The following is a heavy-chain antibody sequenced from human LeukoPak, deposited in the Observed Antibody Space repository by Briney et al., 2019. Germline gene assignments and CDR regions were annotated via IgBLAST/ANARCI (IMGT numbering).Heavy chain of an antibody. D-gene: IGHD5-24*01. CDR2: IFPDGTTT. CDR1: GFIFSGSW. CDR3: ARRDGYAY. V-gene: IGHV3-74*01. Sequence: QSGGSPRLSCAASGFIFSGSWMDWVRQAPGKGLVWVSRIFPDGTTTTYADSVKGRFTISRDNAKNTLYLQMNSLRAEDTAVYYCARRDGYAYWGQGTLVTVSS. J-gene: IGHJ4*02.